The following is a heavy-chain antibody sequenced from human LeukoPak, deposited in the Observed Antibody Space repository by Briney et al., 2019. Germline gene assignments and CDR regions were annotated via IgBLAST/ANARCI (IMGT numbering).Heavy chain of an antibody. CDR3: ARDRPDSVWWLPYYFDY. CDR2: IYYSGST. D-gene: IGHD5-12*01. CDR1: GGSISSSSYY. J-gene: IGHJ4*02. Sequence: PSETLSLTCTVSGGSISSSSYYWGWIRQPPGKGLEWIGSIYYSGSTYYNPSLKSRVTISVDTSKNQFSLKLSSVTAADTAVYYCARDRPDSVWWLPYYFDYWGQGTLVTVSS. V-gene: IGHV4-39*07.